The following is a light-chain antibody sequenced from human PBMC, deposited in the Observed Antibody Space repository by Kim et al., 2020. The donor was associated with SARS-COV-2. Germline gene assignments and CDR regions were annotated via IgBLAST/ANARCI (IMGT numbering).Light chain of an antibody. J-gene: IGLJ2*01. V-gene: IGLV3-1*01. CDR1: KLGDKY. CDR2: QDN. Sequence: VSPGQTATITCSGDKLGDKYVCWYQQRPGQSPVLVIYQDNKRPSGIPERFSGSNSGNTATLTISGTQAMDEADYYCQAWDSSIVVFGGGTKLTVL. CDR3: QAWDSSIVV.